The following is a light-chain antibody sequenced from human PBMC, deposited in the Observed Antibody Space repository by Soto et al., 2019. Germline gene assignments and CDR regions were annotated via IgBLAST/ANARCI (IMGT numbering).Light chain of an antibody. CDR1: SSDVGYYNY. J-gene: IGLJ1*01. CDR2: DVS. V-gene: IGLV2-11*01. CDR3: CSYAGSPVYV. Sequence: QSALTQPRSVSGSPGQSVTISCTGTSSDVGYYNYVSWYQQHPGKAPKVMIYDVSERPSGVPDRFSGSKSGNTASLTISGRQAEDEADYNCCSYAGSPVYVFGTGTKLTVL.